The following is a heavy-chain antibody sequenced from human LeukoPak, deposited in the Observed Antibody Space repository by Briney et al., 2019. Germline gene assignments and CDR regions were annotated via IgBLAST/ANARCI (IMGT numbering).Heavy chain of an antibody. CDR1: GYTLTELS. J-gene: IGHJ6*02. CDR2: FDPEDGET. V-gene: IGHV1-24*01. Sequence: ASVKVSCKVSGYTLTELSMHWVRQAPGKGLEWMGGFDPEDGETIYAQKFQGRVTMTEDTSTDTAYMELSSLRSEDTAVYYCATAVDTIVVVPAASVKYGMDVWGRGTTVTVSS. D-gene: IGHD2-2*01. CDR3: ATAVDTIVVVPAASVKYGMDV.